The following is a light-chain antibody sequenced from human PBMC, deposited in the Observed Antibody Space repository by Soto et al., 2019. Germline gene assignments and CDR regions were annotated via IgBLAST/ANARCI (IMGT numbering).Light chain of an antibody. J-gene: IGLJ1*01. V-gene: IGLV2-14*01. Sequence: QSALSQPASVSGSPGQSITISCTGTSSDVGSYNYVSWYQQHPGKAPKLMIYEVSNRLSGVSNRFSGSKSGNTASLTISGLQAEDEADYYCSSYTTRSTPLYVFGIGTKVTVL. CDR3: SSYTTRSTPLYV. CDR2: EVS. CDR1: SSDVGSYNY.